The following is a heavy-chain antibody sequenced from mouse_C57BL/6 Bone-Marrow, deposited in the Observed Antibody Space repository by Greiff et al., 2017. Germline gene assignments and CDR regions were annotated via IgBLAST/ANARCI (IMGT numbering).Heavy chain of an antibody. D-gene: IGHD3-3*01. CDR1: GYTFTDYE. Sequence: VQLQQSGAELVRPGASVTLSCKASGYTFTDYEMHWVKQTPVHGLEWIGAIDPETGGTAYNQKFKGKAILTADKSSSTAYMELRSLTSEDSAVYYCARRGRRSFYYFDYWGQGTTLTVSS. CDR3: ARRGRRSFYYFDY. V-gene: IGHV1-15*01. J-gene: IGHJ2*01. CDR2: IDPETGGT.